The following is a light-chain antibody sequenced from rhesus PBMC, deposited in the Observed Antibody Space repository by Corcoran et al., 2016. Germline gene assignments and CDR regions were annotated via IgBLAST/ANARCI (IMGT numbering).Light chain of an antibody. CDR1: SSDIGGSNY. V-gene: IGLV2-32*02. J-gene: IGLJ1*01. CDR2: EVS. Sequence: QAALTQPRSVSGSPGQSVSISCTGTSSDIGGSNYVSWYQQHPNTAPKLMIYEVSKRPSGVSDRFSGYKSGNTASLTISGLQAEDEADYFCSSYPATNTLIFGTGTQLTVL. CDR3: SSYPATNTLI.